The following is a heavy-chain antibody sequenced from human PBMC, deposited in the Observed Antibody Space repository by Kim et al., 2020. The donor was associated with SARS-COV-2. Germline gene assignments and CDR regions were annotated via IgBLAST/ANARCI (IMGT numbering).Heavy chain of an antibody. CDR2: INHSGST. V-gene: IGHV4-34*01. CDR3: ARVVAVRQWLVRCWFDP. CDR1: GGSFSGYY. D-gene: IGHD6-19*01. Sequence: SETLSLTCAVYGGSFSGYYWSWIRQPPGKGLEWIGEINHSGSTNYNPSLKSRVTISVDTSKNQFSLKLSSVTAADTAVYYCARVVAVRQWLVRCWFDPWGQGTLVTVSS. J-gene: IGHJ5*02.